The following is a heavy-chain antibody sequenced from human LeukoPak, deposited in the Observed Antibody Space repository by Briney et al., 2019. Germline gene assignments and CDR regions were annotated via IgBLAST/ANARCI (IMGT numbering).Heavy chain of an antibody. CDR3: ARAKPKNMVRGLIMRRESRYYFDY. V-gene: IGHV3-30*04. CDR1: GFTFSSYV. D-gene: IGHD3-10*01. CDR2: ISYDGSNK. Sequence: GGSLRLSCAASGFTFSSYVMNWVRQAPGKGLEWVAVISYDGSNKYYADSVKGRFTISRDNSKNTVYLQMNSLRAEDTAVYYCARAKPKNMVRGLIMRRESRYYFDYWGQGTLVTVSS. J-gene: IGHJ4*02.